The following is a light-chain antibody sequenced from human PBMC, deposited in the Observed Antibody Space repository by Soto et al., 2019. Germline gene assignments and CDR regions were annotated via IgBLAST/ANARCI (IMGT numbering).Light chain of an antibody. V-gene: IGKV3-20*01. CDR1: QSVSSSY. Sequence: EIVLTKSQGTLSLSPGERATLSCRASQSVSSSYLTWYQQKPGQAPRVLVYGSSRRATGIPDRFSGSGSGTDFTLTISRLEPEDFAVYYCQQYGRSPGYTFGQGTKLEIK. CDR3: QQYGRSPGYT. J-gene: IGKJ2*01. CDR2: GSS.